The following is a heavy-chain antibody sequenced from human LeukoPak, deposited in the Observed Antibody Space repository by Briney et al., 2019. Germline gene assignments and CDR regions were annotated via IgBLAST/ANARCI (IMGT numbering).Heavy chain of an antibody. Sequence: ATVKVSCKASGYTFTDYYMHWVQQAPGKGLEWMGRVDPADGETAYAERFQGRVTITADPSRATAYMELASLRSEDTAMYYCAPGELDSPWGQGTLVTVSS. V-gene: IGHV1-69-2*01. CDR3: APGELDSP. J-gene: IGHJ5*02. CDR1: GYTFTDYY. D-gene: IGHD1-26*01. CDR2: VDPADGET.